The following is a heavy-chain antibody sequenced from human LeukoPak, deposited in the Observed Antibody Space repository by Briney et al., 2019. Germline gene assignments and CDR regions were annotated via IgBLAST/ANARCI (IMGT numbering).Heavy chain of an antibody. CDR3: ARAGWSSTTWHFDY. Sequence: SETLSLTCTVSGGSISSYYWSWIRQPPGKGLEWIGYIYYTGSTKSNPSLKSRVTISVDTSKKQFSLNLSSVTAADTAVYYCARAGWSSTTWHFDYWGQGILVTVSS. V-gene: IGHV4-59*01. J-gene: IGHJ4*02. CDR2: IYYTGST. CDR1: GGSISSYY. D-gene: IGHD6-19*01.